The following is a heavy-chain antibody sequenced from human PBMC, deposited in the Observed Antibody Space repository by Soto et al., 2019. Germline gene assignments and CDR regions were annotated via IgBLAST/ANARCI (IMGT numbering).Heavy chain of an antibody. CDR2: IYYSGST. CDR1: GGSISSGDYY. J-gene: IGHJ6*02. CDR3: ARGYGRGEYSSSSDPYYYYGMDV. Sequence: SETLSLTCTVSGGSISSGDYYWSWIRQPPGKGLEWIGYIYYSGSTYYNPSLKSRVTISVDTSKNQFSLKLSSVTAADTAVYYCARGYGRGEYSSSSDPYYYYGMDVWGQGTTVTVSS. V-gene: IGHV4-30-4*01. D-gene: IGHD6-6*01.